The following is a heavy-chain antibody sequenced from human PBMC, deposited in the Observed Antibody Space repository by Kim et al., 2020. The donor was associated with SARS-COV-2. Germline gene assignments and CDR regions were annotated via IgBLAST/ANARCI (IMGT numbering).Heavy chain of an antibody. CDR1: GFTFSSYG. CDR2: IWYDGSNK. CDR3: AREKRSVPIAVADPYYVDY. Sequence: GGSLRLSCAASGFTFSSYGMHWVRQAPGKGLEWVAVIWYDGSNKYYADSVKGRFTISRDNSKNTLYLQMNSLRAEDTAVYYCAREKRSVPIAVADPYYVDYWGQGTLVTVSS. D-gene: IGHD6-19*01. V-gene: IGHV3-33*01. J-gene: IGHJ4*02.